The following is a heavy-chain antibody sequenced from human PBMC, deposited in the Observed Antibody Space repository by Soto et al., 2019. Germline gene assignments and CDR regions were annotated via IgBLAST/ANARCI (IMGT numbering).Heavy chain of an antibody. Sequence: QVQLQESGPGLVRPSQTLSLNCTVSADSISRGAAGSYWTWIRQVPGKGLEWVGYIYYNGKTYYNXSXKXXPTISIEPSDNQFSLKLTSVTAADTAIYFCASGHDANKVRYWGQGTLVTVSS. CDR3: ASGHDANKVRY. D-gene: IGHD1-1*01. V-gene: IGHV4-31*01. CDR1: ADSISRGAAGSY. J-gene: IGHJ4*02. CDR2: IYYNGKT.